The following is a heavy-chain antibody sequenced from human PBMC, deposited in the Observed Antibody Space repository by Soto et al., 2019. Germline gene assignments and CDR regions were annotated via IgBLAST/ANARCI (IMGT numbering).Heavy chain of an antibody. D-gene: IGHD3-22*01. V-gene: IGHV1-69*13. Sequence: VKVSCKASGDTFSSYAISWVRQAPGQGLEWMGGIIPIFGTANYAQKFQGRVTITADESTSTAYMELSSLRSEDTAVYYCARDGSGYRSRASPMDVWGQGTTVTVSS. CDR2: IIPIFGTA. CDR1: GDTFSSYA. J-gene: IGHJ6*02. CDR3: ARDGSGYRSRASPMDV.